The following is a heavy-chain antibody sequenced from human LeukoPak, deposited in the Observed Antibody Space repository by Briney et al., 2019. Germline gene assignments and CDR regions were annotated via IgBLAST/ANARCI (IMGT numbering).Heavy chain of an antibody. Sequence: QPGGSLRLSCAASGFSFTSYWMHWVRQAPGKGLVWVSHINTDGSSTTYADSVKGRFTISRDNAKNSLYLQMNSLRAEDTAVYYCARDLYHYDNSGSPHDYWGQGTLVTVSS. J-gene: IGHJ4*02. CDR2: INTDGSST. V-gene: IGHV3-74*01. D-gene: IGHD3-22*01. CDR3: ARDLYHYDNSGSPHDY. CDR1: GFSFTSYW.